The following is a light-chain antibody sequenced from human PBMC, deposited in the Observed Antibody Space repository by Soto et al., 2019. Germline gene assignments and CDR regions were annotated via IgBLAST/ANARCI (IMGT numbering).Light chain of an antibody. CDR3: QQYSSMLS. CDR1: HHVRWN. J-gene: IGKJ4*01. V-gene: IGKV1-33*01. CDR2: DAS. Sequence: DIPMTQASSPLSASFGGRGPIACQAGHHVRWNLKWVQQKPGEAPKLLIYDASNLERGVPSRFSGSGSGTDFILTISSLQPEDVATYYCQQYSSMLSFGGGTEVDLK.